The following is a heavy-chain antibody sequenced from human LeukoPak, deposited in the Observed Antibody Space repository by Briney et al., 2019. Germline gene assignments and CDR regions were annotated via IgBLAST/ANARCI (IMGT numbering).Heavy chain of an antibody. V-gene: IGHV3-48*04. Sequence: GGSLGLSCEALGFTFSSYSMNWFRQAQGKGLDWISYISSSSRTIYCADSVKGRFTISRDNAKNSLFLQMNSLRAEDTAVYYCARSNYYDSSGYPSFDNWGQGTLVTVSS. D-gene: IGHD3-22*01. CDR3: ARSNYYDSSGYPSFDN. CDR2: ISSSSRTI. CDR1: GFTFSSYS. J-gene: IGHJ4*02.